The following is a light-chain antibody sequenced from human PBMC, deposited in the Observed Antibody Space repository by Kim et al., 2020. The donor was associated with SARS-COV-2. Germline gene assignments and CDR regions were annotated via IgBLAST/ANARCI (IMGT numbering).Light chain of an antibody. CDR1: SLRSYY. CDR2: GKN. J-gene: IGLJ3*02. V-gene: IGLV3-19*01. Sequence: SSELTQDPAVSVALGQTVRITCQGDSLRSYYASWYQQKPGQAPVLVFYGKNNRPSGIPGRFSGSYSGNTASLTITAAQAEDEADYYCNSRESSANHWMFGGGTQLTVL. CDR3: NSRESSANHWM.